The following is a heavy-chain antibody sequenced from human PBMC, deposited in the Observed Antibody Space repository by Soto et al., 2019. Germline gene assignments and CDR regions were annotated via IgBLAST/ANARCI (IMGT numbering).Heavy chain of an antibody. V-gene: IGHV5-51*01. Sequence: GESLKISCKGSGYSFTSYWIGWVRQMPGKGLEWMGIIYPGDSDTRYSPSFQGQVTISADKSISTAYLQWSSLKASATAMYYCARQLEAAAGRAYFDYWGQGTLVTVSS. CDR2: IYPGDSDT. D-gene: IGHD6-13*01. CDR1: GYSFTSYW. J-gene: IGHJ4*02. CDR3: ARQLEAAAGRAYFDY.